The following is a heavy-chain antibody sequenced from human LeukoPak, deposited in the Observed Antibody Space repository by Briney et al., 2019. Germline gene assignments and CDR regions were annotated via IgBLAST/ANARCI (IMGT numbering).Heavy chain of an antibody. CDR2: INHSGST. D-gene: IGHD3-3*01. CDR3: ARGLYDFWSGYNYYYYYMDV. J-gene: IGHJ6*03. CDR1: GGSISSYY. V-gene: IGHV4-34*01. Sequence: SETLSLTCTVSGGSISSYYWSWIRQPPGKGLEWIGEINHSGSTNYNPSLKSRVTISVDTSKNQFSLKLSSVTAADTAVYYCARGLYDFWSGYNYYYYYMDVWGKGTTVTVSS.